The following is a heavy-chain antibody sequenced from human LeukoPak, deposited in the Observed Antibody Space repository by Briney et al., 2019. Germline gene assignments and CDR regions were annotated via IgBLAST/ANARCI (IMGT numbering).Heavy chain of an antibody. CDR2: ISGSGGST. CDR3: AKVWQQWLVPYYYGMDV. D-gene: IGHD6-19*01. CDR1: GFTFSSYA. Sequence: GRSLRLSCAASGFTFSSYAMSWVRQAPGKGLEWVSAISGSGGSTYYADSVKSRFTISRDNSKNTLYLQMNSLRAEDTAVYYCAKVWQQWLVPYYYGMDVWGQGTTVTVSS. J-gene: IGHJ6*02. V-gene: IGHV3-23*01.